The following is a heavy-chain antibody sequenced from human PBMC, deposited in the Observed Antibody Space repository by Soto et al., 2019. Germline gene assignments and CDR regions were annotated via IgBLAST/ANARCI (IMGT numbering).Heavy chain of an antibody. CDR1: GFMFSSYH. Sequence: GGSLRLSCTTSGFMFSSYHMNWVRQAPGKGLEWVSSISTGSTNIFYADSVRGRFTISRDNSKNTLYLQMNSLRAEDTAVYYCAKDTPFVPTMVTPSQVGGMDVWGQGTTVTVSS. V-gene: IGHV3-21*04. D-gene: IGHD5-12*01. CDR3: AKDTPFVPTMVTPSQVGGMDV. J-gene: IGHJ6*02. CDR2: ISTGSTNI.